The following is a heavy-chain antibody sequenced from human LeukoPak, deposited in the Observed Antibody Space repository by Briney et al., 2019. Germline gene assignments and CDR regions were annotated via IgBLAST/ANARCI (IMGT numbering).Heavy chain of an antibody. V-gene: IGHV4-4*07. D-gene: IGHD5-18*01. CDR2: IYTSGST. CDR3: ARDLNNGYGYYFDY. J-gene: IGHJ4*02. CDR1: GGSISSYY. Sequence: SETLSLTCTVSGGSISSYYWSWIRQPAGKGLEWIGRIYTSGSTNYNPSLKSRVTMSVDPSKNQFSLKLSSVTAADAAVYYCARDLNNGYGYYFDYWGQGTLVTVSS.